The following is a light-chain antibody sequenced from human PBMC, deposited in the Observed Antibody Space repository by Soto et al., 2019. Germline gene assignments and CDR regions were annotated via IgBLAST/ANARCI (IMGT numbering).Light chain of an antibody. CDR1: TSNIGSTT. CDR2: TIN. Sequence: QSVLTQPPSASGTPGQRVTISRSGSTSNIGSTTVNWYQQFPGTAPKLLIYTINQRPSGVPDRFSGSRSGTSASLAISGLQSEDEADYYCASWDDSLSGVVFGGGTKVTVL. J-gene: IGLJ2*01. V-gene: IGLV1-44*01. CDR3: ASWDDSLSGVV.